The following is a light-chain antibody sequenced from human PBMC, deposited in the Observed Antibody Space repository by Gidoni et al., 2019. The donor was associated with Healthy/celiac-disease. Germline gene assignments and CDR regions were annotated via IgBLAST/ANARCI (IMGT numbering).Light chain of an antibody. CDR1: SSDVGGYNY. Sequence: QSALTQPASVSGSPGPSITISCTGTSSDVGGYNYVSWYQQHPGTAPKLMIYDVSNRPSGVSNRFSGSKSGNTASLTISGLQAEDEADYYCSSYTSSSTLPVVFGGGTKLTVL. V-gene: IGLV2-14*03. CDR2: DVS. J-gene: IGLJ2*01. CDR3: SSYTSSSTLPVV.